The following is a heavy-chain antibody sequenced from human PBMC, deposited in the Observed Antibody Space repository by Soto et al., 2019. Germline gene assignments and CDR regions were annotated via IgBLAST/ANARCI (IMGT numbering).Heavy chain of an antibody. CDR3: TGEVASGY. CDR2: ISRDGGTK. D-gene: IGHD2-8*02. CDR1: GFPVSTYG. J-gene: IGHJ4*02. Sequence: GGSLRLSCAVSGFPVSTYGMHWVRKAPGKGLEWVAVISRDGGTKYYADSVKGRFTISRDNSRNTLFLEMNSLRSDDMAVYYCTGEVASGYWGQGTLVTVSS. V-gene: IGHV3-30*03.